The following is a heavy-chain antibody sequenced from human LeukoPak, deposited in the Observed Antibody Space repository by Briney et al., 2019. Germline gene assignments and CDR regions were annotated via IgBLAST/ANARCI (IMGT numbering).Heavy chain of an antibody. J-gene: IGHJ4*02. CDR3: ARAGYSSGWFALQFVPKYYFDY. CDR1: GFTFSSHW. CDR2: IKEDGTRK. V-gene: IGHV3-7*03. Sequence: GGSLRLSCAASGFTFSSHWMTWVRQAPGKGLEWVANIKEDGTRKNYMDSVKGRFTISRDNAKNSLYLQMNSLRAEDTAVYYCARAGYSSGWFALQFVPKYYFDYWGQGTLVTVSS. D-gene: IGHD6-19*01.